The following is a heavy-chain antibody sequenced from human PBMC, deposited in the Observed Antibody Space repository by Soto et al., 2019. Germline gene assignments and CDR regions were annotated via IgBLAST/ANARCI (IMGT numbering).Heavy chain of an antibody. CDR2: IYYSGST. CDR3: ARGRGSSGWGIDY. J-gene: IGHJ4*02. V-gene: IGHV4-59*01. D-gene: IGHD6-19*01. Sequence: QVQLQESGPGLVKPSETLSLTCTVSGGSISSYYWSWIRQPPGKGLEWIGYIYYSGSTNYNPSLKSRVTISVDTSKNQFSLNLSSVTAADTAVYYCARGRGSSGWGIDYWGQGTLVTVSS. CDR1: GGSISSYY.